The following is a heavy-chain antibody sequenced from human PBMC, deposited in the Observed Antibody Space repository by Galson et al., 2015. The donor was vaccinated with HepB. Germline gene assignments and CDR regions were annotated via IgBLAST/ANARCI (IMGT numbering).Heavy chain of an antibody. V-gene: IGHV3-30-3*01. D-gene: IGHD3-3*01. CDR2: ISHDGSNK. CDR1: GFTFSSYA. Sequence: LRLSCAASGFTFSSYAMHWVRQAPGKGLEWVAVISHDGSNKYYADSVKGRFTISRDNSKNTLYLQMNSLRAEDTAVYYCARDPQEFLEWTYFDYWGQGTLVTVSS. J-gene: IGHJ4*02. CDR3: ARDPQEFLEWTYFDY.